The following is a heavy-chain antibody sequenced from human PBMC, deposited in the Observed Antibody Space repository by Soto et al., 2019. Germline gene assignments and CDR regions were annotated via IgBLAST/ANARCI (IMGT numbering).Heavy chain of an antibody. CDR1: GGSISSSSYY. CDR3: ASCYDSSGCDYFYY. D-gene: IGHD3-22*01. CDR2: IYYSGST. Sequence: SETLSLTCTVSGGSISSSSYYWGWIRQPPGKGLEWIGSIYYSGSTYYNPSLKSRVTISVDTSKNQFSLKLSSVTAADTAVYYCASCYDSSGCDYFYYWGQGTLVTVSS. J-gene: IGHJ4*02. V-gene: IGHV4-39*01.